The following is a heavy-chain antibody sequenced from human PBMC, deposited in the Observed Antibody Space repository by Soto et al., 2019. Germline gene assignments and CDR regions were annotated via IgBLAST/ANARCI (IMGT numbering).Heavy chain of an antibody. D-gene: IGHD3-3*01. CDR1: GGSISSSSYY. CDR3: ARYPRDFWSGYPWGIDY. CDR2: IYYSGST. J-gene: IGHJ4*02. Sequence: SETLSLTCTVSGGSISSSSYYWGWIRQPPGKGLEWIGSIYYSGSTYYNPSLKSRVTISVDTSKNQFSLKLSSVTAADTAVYYCARYPRDFWSGYPWGIDYWGQGTLVTVSS. V-gene: IGHV4-39*01.